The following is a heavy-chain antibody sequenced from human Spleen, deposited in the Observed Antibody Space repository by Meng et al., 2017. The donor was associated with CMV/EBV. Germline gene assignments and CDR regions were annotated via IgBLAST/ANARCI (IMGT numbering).Heavy chain of an antibody. Sequence: CRASGYTFTSYGISWVRQAPGQGLEWMGWISAYNGTTNYAQKLQGRVTMTTDTSTSTAYMELRSLGSDDTAVYYCARGFVVVPAAMGYWGQGTLVTVSS. CDR2: ISAYNGTT. CDR3: ARGFVVVPAAMGY. J-gene: IGHJ4*02. V-gene: IGHV1-18*01. D-gene: IGHD2-2*01. CDR1: GYTFTSYG.